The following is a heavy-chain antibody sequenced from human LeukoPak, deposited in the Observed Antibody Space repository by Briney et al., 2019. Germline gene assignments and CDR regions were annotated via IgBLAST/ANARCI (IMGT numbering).Heavy chain of an antibody. CDR2: ISSTGGAT. Sequence: GGSLRLSCAASGFTFSNYAMSWVRQAPGKGLEWVSAISSTGGATSYADSVKGRFAIPRDNSRDTVNLQMNNVRADDAAVYYCAKESAYTSPRNYYFDYWGQGALVTVSS. J-gene: IGHJ4*02. CDR3: AKESAYTSPRNYYFDY. CDR1: GFTFSNYA. D-gene: IGHD5-18*01. V-gene: IGHV3-23*01.